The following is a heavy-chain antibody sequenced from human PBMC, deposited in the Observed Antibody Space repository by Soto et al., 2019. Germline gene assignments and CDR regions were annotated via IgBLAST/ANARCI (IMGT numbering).Heavy chain of an antibody. D-gene: IGHD2-15*01. Sequence: PGASLKISCKGSGYSFTSYWISWVRQMPGKGLEWMGRIDPSDSYTNYSPSFQGHVTISADKSISTAYLQWSSLKASDTAMYYCARHPTVVVVAATWGQGTLVTVSS. J-gene: IGHJ4*02. CDR1: GYSFTSYW. CDR3: ARHPTVVVVAAT. V-gene: IGHV5-10-1*01. CDR2: IDPSDSYT.